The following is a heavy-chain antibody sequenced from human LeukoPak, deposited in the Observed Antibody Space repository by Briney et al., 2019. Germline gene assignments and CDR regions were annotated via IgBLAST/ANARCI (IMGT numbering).Heavy chain of an antibody. V-gene: IGHV3-30-3*01. Sequence: GGSLRLSCAASGFTFGSYAMHWVRQAPGKGLEWVAVISYDGSNKYYADSVKGRFTISRDNSKNTLYLQMNSLRAEDTAVYYCARDRLRYSSGWYAPADYWGQGTLVTVSS. CDR1: GFTFGSYA. D-gene: IGHD6-19*01. CDR3: ARDRLRYSSGWYAPADY. CDR2: ISYDGSNK. J-gene: IGHJ4*02.